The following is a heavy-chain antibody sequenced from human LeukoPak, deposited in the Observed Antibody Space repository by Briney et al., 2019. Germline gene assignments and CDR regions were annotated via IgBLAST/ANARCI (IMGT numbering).Heavy chain of an antibody. CDR2: FSYDGSNN. J-gene: IGHJ4*02. CDR1: GFTFSSYG. D-gene: IGHD6-13*01. Sequence: GGSLRLSCAASGFTFSSYGMHWVRQAPGKGPEWVAIFSYDGSNNYYADFVKGRFTISRDNSKSTLYLQMNSLRAEDTAVYYCAREYSSSWYPFDYWGQGTLVTVSS. CDR3: AREYSSSWYPFDY. V-gene: IGHV3-30*03.